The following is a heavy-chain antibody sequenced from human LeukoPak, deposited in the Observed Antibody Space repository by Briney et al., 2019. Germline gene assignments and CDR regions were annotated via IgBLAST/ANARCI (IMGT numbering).Heavy chain of an antibody. Sequence: ASVKVSCKASGYSFTNYAINWVRQAPGQGLEWMGWISGYTGNTNYAQKFQGRVTMTANTSTNTASMELRSLRSEDTAVYYCARGRFDPWGQGTLVTVSS. CDR1: GYSFTNYA. J-gene: IGHJ5*02. CDR3: ARGRFDP. CDR2: ISGYTGNT. V-gene: IGHV1-18*01.